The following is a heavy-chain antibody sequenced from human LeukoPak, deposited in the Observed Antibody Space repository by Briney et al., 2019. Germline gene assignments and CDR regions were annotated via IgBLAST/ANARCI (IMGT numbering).Heavy chain of an antibody. CDR1: GYSFTTYW. Sequence: GESLKISCKGSGYSFTTYWIAWVRQMPGKGLEWMGIIHPGDSDSTYSPSFQGQVTISADNSISTAYLQWSSLKASDTAMYYCARLGHSGTYYFDYWGQGTLVTVSP. CDR3: ARLGHSGTYYFDY. CDR2: IHPGDSDS. J-gene: IGHJ4*02. D-gene: IGHD6-13*01. V-gene: IGHV5-51*01.